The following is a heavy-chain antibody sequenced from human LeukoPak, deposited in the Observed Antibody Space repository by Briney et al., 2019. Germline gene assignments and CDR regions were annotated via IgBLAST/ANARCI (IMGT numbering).Heavy chain of an antibody. J-gene: IGHJ3*02. Sequence: GGSLRLSCAASAFTFSSYCMHRVRQAPGKGLVWVSRINNDGSTTTYADSVKGRFTISRDNAKNTLYLQMNSLRAEDTAVYYCAGVRDGNNYDAFDIWGQGTMVTVSS. V-gene: IGHV3-74*01. D-gene: IGHD5-24*01. CDR3: AGVRDGNNYDAFDI. CDR1: AFTFSSYC. CDR2: INNDGSTT.